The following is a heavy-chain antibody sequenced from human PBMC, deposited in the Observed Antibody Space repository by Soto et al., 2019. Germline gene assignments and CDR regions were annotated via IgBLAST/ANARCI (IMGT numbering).Heavy chain of an antibody. CDR1: GYSFTSYW. CDR2: IYPGDSDT. Sequence: GESLKISCKGSGYSFTSYWIGWVRQMPGKGLEWMGIIYPGDSDTRYSPSFQGQVTISADKSISTAYLQWSSLKASDTAMYYCAREGGYCSSTSCYSGVWFDPCGQGTLVTVSS. D-gene: IGHD2-2*02. CDR3: AREGGYCSSTSCYSGVWFDP. J-gene: IGHJ5*02. V-gene: IGHV5-51*01.